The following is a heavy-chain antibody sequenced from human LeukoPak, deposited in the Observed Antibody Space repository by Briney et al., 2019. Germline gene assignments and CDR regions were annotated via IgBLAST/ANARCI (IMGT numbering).Heavy chain of an antibody. CDR1: GGSFSGYY. Sequence: SETLSLTCAVYGGSFSGYYWSWIRQPPGKGLEWIGEINHSGGTNYNPSLKSRVTISVETSKNQFSLKLSSVTAADTAVYYCARGRNTMVRGVIGPTSLYYYYYYMDVWGKGTTVTVSS. D-gene: IGHD3-10*01. J-gene: IGHJ6*03. V-gene: IGHV4-34*01. CDR3: ARGRNTMVRGVIGPTSLYYYYYYMDV. CDR2: INHSGGT.